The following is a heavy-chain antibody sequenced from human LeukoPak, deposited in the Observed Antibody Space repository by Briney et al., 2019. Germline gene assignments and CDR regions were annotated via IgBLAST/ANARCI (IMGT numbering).Heavy chain of an antibody. Sequence: GSSVKVSCKASGGTFSSYAISWVRQAPGQGLEWMGRIIPIFGIANYAQKFQGRVTITADKSTSTAYMELSSLRSEDTAVYYCARRNSGYDGAFDIWSQGTMVTVSS. CDR3: ARRNSGYDGAFDI. J-gene: IGHJ3*02. D-gene: IGHD5-12*01. CDR2: IIPIFGIA. CDR1: GGTFSSYA. V-gene: IGHV1-69*04.